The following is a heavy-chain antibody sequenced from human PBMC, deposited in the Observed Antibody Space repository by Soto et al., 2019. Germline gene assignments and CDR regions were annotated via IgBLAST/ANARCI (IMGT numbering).Heavy chain of an antibody. J-gene: IGHJ4*02. V-gene: IGHV4-61*01. Sequence: QVQLQESGPGLVKPSETLSLTCTVSGGSVSSGSYYWSWIRQPPGKGLEWVGYMYNSGSNNYNPPRKSRVIISVDTSKNQFSLKLSSVTAADTAVYYCARLSSGWYYFDYWGQGTPVTVSS. D-gene: IGHD6-19*01. CDR3: ARLSSGWYYFDY. CDR2: MYNSGSN. CDR1: GGSVSSGSYY.